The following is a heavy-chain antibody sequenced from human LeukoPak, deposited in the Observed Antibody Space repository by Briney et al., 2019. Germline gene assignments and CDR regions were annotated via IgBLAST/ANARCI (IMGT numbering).Heavy chain of an antibody. CDR2: IYYSGST. J-gene: IGHJ5*02. CDR1: GGSISSSSYY. Sequence: PSETLSLTCTVSGGSISSSSYYWGWIRQPPGKGLEWIGSIYYSGSTYYNPSLKSRVTISVDTSKNQFSLKLSSVTAADTDVYYCARHGGYYYDSSGYSNWFDPWGQGTLVTVSS. V-gene: IGHV4-39*01. CDR3: ARHGGYYYDSSGYSNWFDP. D-gene: IGHD3-22*01.